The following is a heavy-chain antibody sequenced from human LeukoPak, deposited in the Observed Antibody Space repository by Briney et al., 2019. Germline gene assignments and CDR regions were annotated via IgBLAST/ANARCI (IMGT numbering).Heavy chain of an antibody. CDR2: IRYDGSNK. V-gene: IGHV3-30*02. CDR3: AKGTSKGATYWYFDL. D-gene: IGHD1-26*01. J-gene: IGHJ2*01. CDR1: GFTFSSYG. Sequence: GGSLRLSCAASGFTFSSYGMHWVRQAPGKGLEWVAFIRYDGSNKYYADSVKGRFTISRDNSKNTLYLQMNSLRAEDTAVYYCAKGTSKGATYWYFDLWGRGTLVTVSS.